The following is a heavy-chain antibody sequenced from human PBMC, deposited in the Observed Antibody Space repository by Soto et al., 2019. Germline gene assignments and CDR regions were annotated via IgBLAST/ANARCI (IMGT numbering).Heavy chain of an antibody. CDR3: ARTDCSSTSCYNYYYYGMTS. CDR1: AYSFTQFA. CDR2: INTVNGNT. J-gene: IGHJ6*02. V-gene: IGHV1-3*04. Sequence: RASVKVSCKASAYSFTQFAMHWVRQAPGQRLEWVGWINTVNGNTKYSRKFQGRVTITRDTSATTAYMELSSLRSEDSAVFYCARTDCSSTSCYNYYYYGMTSGARGPRSPSP. D-gene: IGHD2-2*01.